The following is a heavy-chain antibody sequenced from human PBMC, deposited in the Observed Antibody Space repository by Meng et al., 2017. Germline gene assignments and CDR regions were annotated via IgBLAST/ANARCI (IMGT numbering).Heavy chain of an antibody. Sequence: SQTLSLTCAISGDSVSSNSVAWNWIRQSPSRGLEWLGRTYYRSKWYNDYAVSVKSRITINPDTSKNQFSPQLNSVTPEDTAVYYCARNPLWHVGQNAFDIWGQGTMVTVSS. J-gene: IGHJ3*02. CDR3: ARNPLWHVGQNAFDI. CDR1: GDSVSSNSVA. V-gene: IGHV6-1*01. D-gene: IGHD1-26*01. CDR2: TYYRSKWYN.